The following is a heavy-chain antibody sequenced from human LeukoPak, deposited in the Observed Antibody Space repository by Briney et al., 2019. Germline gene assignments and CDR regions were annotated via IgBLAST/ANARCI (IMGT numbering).Heavy chain of an antibody. CDR2: INEDETER. V-gene: IGHV3-7*01. CDR1: GFTFRNYW. D-gene: IGHD3-16*01. CDR3: TSNRPATYNDYADF. J-gene: IGHJ4*02. Sequence: GGSLRLSCVASGFTFRNYWMSWLRQTPGKGLEWVANINEDETERYYVASVEGRFTVSRDNGKNSLYLQMNGLRAEDSAVLYCTSNRPATYNDYADFWGQGTLVTVSS.